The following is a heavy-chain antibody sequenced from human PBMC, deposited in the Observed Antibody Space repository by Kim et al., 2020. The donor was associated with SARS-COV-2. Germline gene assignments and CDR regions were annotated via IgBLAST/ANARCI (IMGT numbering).Heavy chain of an antibody. CDR2: IYYSGST. CDR3: ARDRGAAAGTRWGYFDY. J-gene: IGHJ4*02. CDR1: GGSISSGGYY. Sequence: TLSLTCTVSGGSISSGGYYWSWIRQHPGKGLEWIGYIYYSGSTYYNPSLKSRVTISVDTSKNQFSLKLSSVTAADTAVYYCARDRGAAAGTRWGYFDYWGQGTLVTVSS. V-gene: IGHV4-31*03. D-gene: IGHD6-13*01.